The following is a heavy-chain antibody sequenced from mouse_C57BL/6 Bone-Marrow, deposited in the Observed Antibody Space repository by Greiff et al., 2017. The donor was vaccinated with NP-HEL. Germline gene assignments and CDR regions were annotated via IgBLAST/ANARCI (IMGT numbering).Heavy chain of an antibody. Sequence: LVESGAELVKPGASVKMSCKASGYTFTTYPIEWMKQNHGKSLEWIGNFHPYNDDTKYNEKFKGKATLTVEKSSSTVYLELSRLTSDDSAVYYCLYYYGSSEFAYWGQGTLVTVSA. CDR2: FHPYNDDT. V-gene: IGHV1-47*01. CDR3: LYYYGSSEFAY. CDR1: GYTFTTYP. D-gene: IGHD1-1*01. J-gene: IGHJ3*01.